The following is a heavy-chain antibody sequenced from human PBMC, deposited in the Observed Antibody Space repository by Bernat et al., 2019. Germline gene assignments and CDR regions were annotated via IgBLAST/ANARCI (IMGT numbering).Heavy chain of an antibody. CDR3: ARLPFTGDRGRGTFDI. Sequence: QLQVQGSGPGLVKPSETLSLTCSVSGGSMISTSYYWGWIRQPPGKGLNWIGSISYTGSPYYNPSLESRVIISVDTSKKQFSLTLTSVTAADTAVYYCARLPFTGDRGRGTFDIWGQGTMVTVSS. CDR1: GGSMISTSYY. D-gene: IGHD7-27*01. CDR2: ISYTGSP. V-gene: IGHV4-39*01. J-gene: IGHJ3*02.